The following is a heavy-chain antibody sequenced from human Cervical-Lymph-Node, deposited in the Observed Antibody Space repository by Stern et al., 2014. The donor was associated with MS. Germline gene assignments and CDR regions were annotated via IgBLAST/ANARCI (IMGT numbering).Heavy chain of an antibody. Sequence: VQLVESGAEVKKPGASVKVSCKPTGYTFTNYGISWVRQAPGQGLEWMGWISTYNGRTNYAQKLQGRLTMTRDTSTSTAYMDLRSLTSDDPAVYYCARRSGSYSFDYWGQGTLVTVSS. J-gene: IGHJ4*02. D-gene: IGHD1-26*01. CDR3: ARRSGSYSFDY. V-gene: IGHV1-18*01. CDR1: GYTFTNYG. CDR2: ISTYNGRT.